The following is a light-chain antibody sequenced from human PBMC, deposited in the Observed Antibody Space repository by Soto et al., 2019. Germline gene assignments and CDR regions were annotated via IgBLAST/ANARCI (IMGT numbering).Light chain of an antibody. CDR2: EVR. CDR3: SSFTSKSTLI. J-gene: IGLJ2*01. CDR1: MRDVGAYNL. Sequence: QSALTQPASVSGSPGQSITISCAGTMRDVGAYNLVSWYQQHPGRVPQLIIYEVRNRPSGISFRFSGSKSGITASLTISGLQAEDEADYYCSSFTSKSTLIFGGGTKLTVL. V-gene: IGLV2-14*01.